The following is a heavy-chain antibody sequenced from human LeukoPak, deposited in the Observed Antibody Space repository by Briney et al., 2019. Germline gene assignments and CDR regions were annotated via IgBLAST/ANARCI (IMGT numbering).Heavy chain of an antibody. CDR2: IKQDGSRK. CDR3: ARENPYVS. CDR1: GFTFSNYW. Sequence: GGSLGLSCAASGFTFSNYWMDWVRQAPGKGLEWVAKIKQDGSRKDYVDSVKGRFTISRDNAKNSLYLEMSSLRVEDTGVYNCARENPYVSWGQGTLVTVSS. J-gene: IGHJ5*02. V-gene: IGHV3-7*01. D-gene: IGHD1-14*01.